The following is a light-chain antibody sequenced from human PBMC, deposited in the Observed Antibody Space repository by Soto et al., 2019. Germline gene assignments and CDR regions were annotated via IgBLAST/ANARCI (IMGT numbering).Light chain of an antibody. CDR1: NSDVGIYDF. CDR2: EVS. J-gene: IGLJ1*01. Sequence: ALTQPASVSGTPGQSITISCTGSNSDVGIYDFVSWYQHHPGRAPKLIVSEVSHRPSGVSNRFSGSKSGNTAPLTISGLQSEDEADYYCISYTSDDVRYVFGTGTKVTVL. V-gene: IGLV2-14*01. CDR3: ISYTSDDVRYV.